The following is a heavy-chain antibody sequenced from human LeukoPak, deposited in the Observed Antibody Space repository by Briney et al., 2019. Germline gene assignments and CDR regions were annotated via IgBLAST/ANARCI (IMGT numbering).Heavy chain of an antibody. D-gene: IGHD6-13*01. Sequence: GGSLRLSCAASGFTFSSYAMSWVRQAPGKGLEWVSSISSSSSYIYYADSVKGRFTISRDNAKNSLYLQMNSLRTEDTAVYYCARVKVRPIIAAAGTGYFDYWGQGTLVTVSS. CDR1: GFTFSSYA. CDR2: ISSSSSYI. V-gene: IGHV3-21*01. J-gene: IGHJ4*02. CDR3: ARVKVRPIIAAAGTGYFDY.